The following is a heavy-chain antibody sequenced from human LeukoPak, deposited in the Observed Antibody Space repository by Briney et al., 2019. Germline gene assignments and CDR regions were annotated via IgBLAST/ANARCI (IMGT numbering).Heavy chain of an antibody. Sequence: PGGSLRLSCTASGFTFSSYAMHWVRQAPGKGLEWVAVISYDGDDGSNIYYADAVKGRFTISRDSAQNTLYLQMNSLRTEDTAVYYCARDIASAFYYGLDLWGQGTTVTVSS. CDR2: ISYDGDDGSNI. V-gene: IGHV3-30*14. D-gene: IGHD6-13*01. CDR3: ARDIASAFYYGLDL. J-gene: IGHJ6*02. CDR1: GFTFSSYA.